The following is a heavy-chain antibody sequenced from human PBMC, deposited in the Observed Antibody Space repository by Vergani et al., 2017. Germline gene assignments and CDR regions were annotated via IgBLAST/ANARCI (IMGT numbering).Heavy chain of an antibody. CDR3: ARLILGVPAAIAF. Sequence: EVQLVESGGGLVKPGGSLRLSCAASGFTFSSYSMNWVRQAPGKGLEWMGIIYPGDSDTRYSPSFQGQVTISADKSISTAYLQWSSLKASDTAMYYCARLILGVPAAIAFWGQGTLVTVSS. V-gene: IGHV5-51*01. D-gene: IGHD2-2*02. CDR1: GFTFSSYS. J-gene: IGHJ4*02. CDR2: IYPGDSDT.